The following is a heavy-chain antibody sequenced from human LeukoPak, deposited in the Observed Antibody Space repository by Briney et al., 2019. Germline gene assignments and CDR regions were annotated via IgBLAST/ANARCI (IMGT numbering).Heavy chain of an antibody. CDR3: ARDRSDYGDPRWFDP. Sequence: GGSLRLSCAASGFTFSSYSMNWVRQAPGKGLEWVSSISSSSYIYYADSVKGRFTISRDNAKNSLYLQMNSLRAEDTAVYYCARDRSDYGDPRWFDPWGQGTLVTVSS. D-gene: IGHD4-17*01. V-gene: IGHV3-21*01. CDR2: ISSSSYI. J-gene: IGHJ5*02. CDR1: GFTFSSYS.